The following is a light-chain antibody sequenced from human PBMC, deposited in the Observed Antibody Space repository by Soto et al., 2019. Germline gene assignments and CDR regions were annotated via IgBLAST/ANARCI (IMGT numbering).Light chain of an antibody. CDR3: SSYAGTNKPVE. CDR1: SSDVGGYNY. V-gene: IGLV2-8*01. Sequence: QSVLTQPPSASGSPGQSVTISCTGTSSDVGGYNYVSWYQQHPGKAPKLMIYEVSKRPSGVPDRFSGSKSGNTASLTVSGLQAEDEADYYCSSYAGTNKPVEFGGGTKLTVL. J-gene: IGLJ2*01. CDR2: EVS.